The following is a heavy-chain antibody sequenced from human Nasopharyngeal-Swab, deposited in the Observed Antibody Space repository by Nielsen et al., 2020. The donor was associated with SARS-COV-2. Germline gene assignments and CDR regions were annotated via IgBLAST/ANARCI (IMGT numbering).Heavy chain of an antibody. CDR2: ISYDGSNK. Sequence: GESLKISCAASGFTFSSYAMHWVRQAPGKGLEWVAVISYDGSNKYYADSVKGRSTISRDNSKNTLYLQMNNLRPEDTAMYYCASPVFGVVSDAFDLWGQGTMVTVSS. J-gene: IGHJ3*01. D-gene: IGHD3-3*01. CDR3: ASPVFGVVSDAFDL. CDR1: GFTFSSYA. V-gene: IGHV3-30*14.